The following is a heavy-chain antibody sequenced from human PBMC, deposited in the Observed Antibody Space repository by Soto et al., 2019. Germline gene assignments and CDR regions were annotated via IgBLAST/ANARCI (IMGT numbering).Heavy chain of an antibody. CDR3: PRADYYGSSGYHLDY. Sequence: QVQVAQSGAEVKKPGASVKVSCKASGYTFTNFYINWVRQAPGQGLEWMGIINPSGGSTTYAQKFLGRVTMTRDTSTSTVYMELSSLSSEATAVYYCPRADYYGSSGYHLDYWGQGPLVTVSS. J-gene: IGHJ4*02. D-gene: IGHD3-22*01. CDR1: GYTFTNFY. CDR2: INPSGGST. V-gene: IGHV1-46*01.